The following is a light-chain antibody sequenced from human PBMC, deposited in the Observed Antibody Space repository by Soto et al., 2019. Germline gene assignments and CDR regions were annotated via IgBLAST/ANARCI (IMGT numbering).Light chain of an antibody. CDR3: QQYNNEGT. Sequence: EIVMTQAPATLSVSPGDRPTLPCRASQSVSSDLAWYQQKPGQAPRLLIYGASSRATGIPDRFSGSGSGTEFTLTISSLQSEDFATYYCQQYNNEGTFGQGSKVDI. V-gene: IGKV3D-15*01. CDR2: GAS. J-gene: IGKJ1*01. CDR1: QSVSSD.